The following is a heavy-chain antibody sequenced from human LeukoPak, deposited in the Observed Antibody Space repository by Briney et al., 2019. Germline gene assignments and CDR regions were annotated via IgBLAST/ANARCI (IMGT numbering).Heavy chain of an antibody. V-gene: IGHV3-23*01. Sequence: GGSLRLSCAASGFTFSSYAMSWVRPAPGKGLEWVSAISGSGGSTYYAASVKGPFTISRDNSKNTLYLQMNSLRAEDTAVYYCAKSRSRYSGSSYYYYGMDVWGQGTTVTVSS. CDR3: AKSRSRYSGSSYYYYGMDV. D-gene: IGHD2-2*01. CDR2: ISGSGGST. J-gene: IGHJ6*02. CDR1: GFTFSSYA.